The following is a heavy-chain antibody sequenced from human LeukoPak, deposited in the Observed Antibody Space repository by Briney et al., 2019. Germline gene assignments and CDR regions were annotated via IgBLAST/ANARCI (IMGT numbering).Heavy chain of an antibody. CDR3: AIDRGSGGWYFDL. V-gene: IGHV3-30-3*01. D-gene: IGHD3-10*01. Sequence: GGSLRLSCAASGFTFSSYAMHWVRQAPGKGREWVAGISYDGSNKYFADSVKGRFTNSRDNSKNTLYLQMNSLRAEDTAVYYCAIDRGSGGWYFDLWGRGTLVTVSS. CDR1: GFTFSSYA. CDR2: ISYDGSNK. J-gene: IGHJ2*01.